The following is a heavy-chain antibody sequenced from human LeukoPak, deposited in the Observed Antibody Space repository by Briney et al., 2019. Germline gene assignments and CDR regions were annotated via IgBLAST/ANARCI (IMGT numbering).Heavy chain of an antibody. CDR1: GGTFSSYA. CDR2: IIPIFGTA. J-gene: IGHJ6*03. D-gene: IGHD6-6*01. V-gene: IGHV1-69*05. Sequence: SVKVSCKASGGTFSSYAISWVRQAPGQGLEWMGGIIPIFGTANYAQKFQGRVTITTDESTSTAYMELSSLRSDDTAVYYCARALRQLVRGYYYYYYMDVWGKGTTVTVSS. CDR3: ARALRQLVRGYYYYYYMDV.